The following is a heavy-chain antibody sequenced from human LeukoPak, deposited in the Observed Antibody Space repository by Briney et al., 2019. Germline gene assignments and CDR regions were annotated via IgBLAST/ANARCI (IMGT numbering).Heavy chain of an antibody. D-gene: IGHD3-16*01. CDR3: AKDQDGGPDY. V-gene: IGHV3-9*01. CDR2: ISWNSGSI. CDR1: GFTFDDYA. Sequence: GRSLRLSYAASGFTFDDYAKHWGRQAPGPGKEWVSGISWNSGSIGYADSVKGRFTISRDNAKNSLYLQMNSLRAEDTALYYCAKDQDGGPDYWGQGTLVTVSS. J-gene: IGHJ4*02.